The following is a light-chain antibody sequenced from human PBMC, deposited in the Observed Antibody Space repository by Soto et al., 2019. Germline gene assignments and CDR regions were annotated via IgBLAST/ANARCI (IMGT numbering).Light chain of an antibody. Sequence: DIQSNESPSFLSANVGARVTITCRGRHVSSSYLAWYQQKPGQAPRLLIYAASSWQSGVPDRFSGSGSGTDFTLTISSLQPEDFAAYYCQQCCSTPRTFGGGTKVDIK. CDR2: AAS. CDR3: QQCCSTPRT. CDR1: HVSSSY. J-gene: IGKJ4*02. V-gene: IGKV1-39*01.